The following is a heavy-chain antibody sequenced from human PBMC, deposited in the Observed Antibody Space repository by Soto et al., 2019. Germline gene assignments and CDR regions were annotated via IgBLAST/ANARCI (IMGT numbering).Heavy chain of an antibody. D-gene: IGHD2-15*01. CDR2: IKSKSDNGTA. CDR1: GFTFRNAW. CDR3: TTPKFCSGVDC. Sequence: EVQLVESGGGLVKPGGSLRLSCAASGFTFRNAWMSWVRQFPGKGLEWVGRIKSKSDNGTADHAAPVTGRFTISRDDSKNILYLQMNSLNTEDTAVYYCTTPKFCSGVDCWGQGALVSVSS. V-gene: IGHV3-15*01. J-gene: IGHJ4*02.